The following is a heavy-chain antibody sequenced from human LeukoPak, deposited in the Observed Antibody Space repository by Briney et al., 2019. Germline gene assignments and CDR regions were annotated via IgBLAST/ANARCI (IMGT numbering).Heavy chain of an antibody. V-gene: IGHV3-23*01. Sequence: GGSLRLSCAVSGFTFSNYALTWVRHHPARGVVGVSGISGSGGSTHYADSVKGRFTISRDNSKNTLYLQVNSLRAAEDTAIYYCAKEPYSSGPGNPFDYWGQGTLVTVSS. CDR2: ISGSGGST. CDR1: GFTFSNYA. J-gene: IGHJ4*02. D-gene: IGHD6-19*01. CDR3: AKEPYSSGPGNPFDY.